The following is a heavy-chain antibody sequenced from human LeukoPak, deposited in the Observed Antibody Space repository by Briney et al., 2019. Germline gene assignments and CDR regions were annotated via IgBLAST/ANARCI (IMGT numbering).Heavy chain of an antibody. J-gene: IGHJ5*02. CDR3: AKANVVAAMADWFDP. V-gene: IGHV3-23*01. CDR2: ISGSGGST. Sequence: GGSLRLSCAASGFSFSSYAMTWVRQAPGKGLEWVSAISGSGGSTYYADSVKGRFTISRDNSKNTLYLQMNSLRAEDTAVYYCAKANVVAAMADWFDPWGQGTLVTVSS. CDR1: GFSFSSYA. D-gene: IGHD2-15*01.